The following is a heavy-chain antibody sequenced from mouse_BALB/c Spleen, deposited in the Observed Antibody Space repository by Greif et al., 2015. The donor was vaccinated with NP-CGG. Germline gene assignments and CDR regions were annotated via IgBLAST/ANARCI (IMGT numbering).Heavy chain of an antibody. J-gene: IGHJ4*01. V-gene: IGHV1-77*01. Sequence: QVQLQQPGAELAGPGASVKLSCKASGYTFTDYYINWVKQRTGQGLEWIGEIYPGSGNTYYNEKFKGKATLTADKSSSTAYMQLSSLTSEDSAVYFCARKGVRRAMDYWGQGTSVTVSS. D-gene: IGHD2-14*01. CDR3: ARKGVRRAMDY. CDR2: IYPGSGNT. CDR1: GYTFTDYY.